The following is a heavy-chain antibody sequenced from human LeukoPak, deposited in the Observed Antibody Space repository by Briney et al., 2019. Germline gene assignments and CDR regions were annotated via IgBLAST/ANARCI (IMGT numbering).Heavy chain of an antibody. J-gene: IGHJ4*02. CDR2: IQYDGSNK. Sequence: PGGSLRLSCAASGFTVSSYGMHWVRQAPGKGLEWVAFIQYDGSNKYYADSVKGPFTIYTDNSKNTLYLQMNSLRAEDTALYYCGKDSRGYRYVGNFDYWGQGTLVTVSS. CDR1: GFTVSSYG. V-gene: IGHV3-30*02. D-gene: IGHD5-18*01. CDR3: GKDSRGYRYVGNFDY.